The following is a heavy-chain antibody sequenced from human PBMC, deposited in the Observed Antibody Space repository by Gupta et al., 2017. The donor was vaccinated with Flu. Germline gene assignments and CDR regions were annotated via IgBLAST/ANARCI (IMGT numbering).Heavy chain of an antibody. D-gene: IGHD2-15*01. J-gene: IGHJ3*02. CDR1: GFSLSTSGVG. CDR3: AHQRNEIRYCSGGSCYSFLDAFDI. CDR2: IYWNDDK. Sequence: QITLKESGPTLVKPTQTLTLTCTFSGFSLSTSGVGVGWIRQPPGRALEWLALIYWNDDKRYSPSLKSRLTITKDTSKNQVVLTMTNMDPVDTATYYCAHQRNEIRYCSGGSCYSFLDAFDIWGQGTMVTVSS. V-gene: IGHV2-5*01.